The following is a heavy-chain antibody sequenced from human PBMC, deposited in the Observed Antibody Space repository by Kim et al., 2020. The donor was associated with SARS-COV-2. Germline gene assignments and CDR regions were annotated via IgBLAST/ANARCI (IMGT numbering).Heavy chain of an antibody. CDR1: GGTFSSYA. V-gene: IGHV1-69*13. D-gene: IGHD6-13*01. CDR3: ARVTAAAGYYYYYYMDV. Sequence: SVKVSCKASGGTFSSYAISWVRQAPGQGLEWMGGIIPIFGTANYAQKFQGRVTITADESTSTAYMELSSLRSEDTAVYYCARVTAAAGYYYYYYMDVWGKGTTVTVSS. CDR2: IIPIFGTA. J-gene: IGHJ6*03.